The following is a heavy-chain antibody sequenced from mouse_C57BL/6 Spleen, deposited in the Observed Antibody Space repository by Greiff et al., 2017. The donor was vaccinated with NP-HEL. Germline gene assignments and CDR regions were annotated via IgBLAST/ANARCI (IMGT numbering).Heavy chain of an antibody. CDR3: ARSGGSSFYAMDY. Sequence: VQLHQSGAELVKPGASVKISCKASGYAFSSYWMNWLKQRPGKGLEWIGQIYPGDGDTNYNGKFKGKATLTADKSSSTAYMQLSSLTSEDSAVYFCARSGGSSFYAMDYWGQGTSVTVSS. CDR1: GYAFSSYW. D-gene: IGHD1-1*01. CDR2: IYPGDGDT. J-gene: IGHJ4*01. V-gene: IGHV1-80*01.